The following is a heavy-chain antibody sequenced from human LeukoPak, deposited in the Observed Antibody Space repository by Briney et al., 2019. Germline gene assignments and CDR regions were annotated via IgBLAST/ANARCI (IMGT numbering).Heavy chain of an antibody. V-gene: IGHV3-21*01. Sequence: SGGSLRLSCAASGFTSSSYIMNWVRQAPGKGLEWVPSISSSSSYIYYADSVKGRFTISRDNAKNSLYLQMNSLRAEDTAVYYCARDGPAYCGGDCYPSEYYYYYYGMDAWGQGTTVTVSS. CDR3: ARDGPAYCGGDCYPSEYYYYYYGMDA. CDR2: ISSSSSYI. CDR1: GFTSSSYI. J-gene: IGHJ6*02. D-gene: IGHD2-21*02.